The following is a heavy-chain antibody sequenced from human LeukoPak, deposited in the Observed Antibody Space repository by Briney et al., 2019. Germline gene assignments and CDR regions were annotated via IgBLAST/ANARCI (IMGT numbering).Heavy chain of an antibody. CDR1: GFTFSSYA. J-gene: IGHJ4*02. CDR2: ISGSGGST. Sequence: GGSLGLSCAASGFTFSSYAMSWVRQAPGKGLEWVSAISGSGGSTYYADSVKGRFTISRDNSKNTLYLQMNSLRAEDTAVYYCAKCQDIVVVPDPYFDYWGQGTLVTVSS. CDR3: AKCQDIVVVPDPYFDY. D-gene: IGHD2-2*01. V-gene: IGHV3-23*01.